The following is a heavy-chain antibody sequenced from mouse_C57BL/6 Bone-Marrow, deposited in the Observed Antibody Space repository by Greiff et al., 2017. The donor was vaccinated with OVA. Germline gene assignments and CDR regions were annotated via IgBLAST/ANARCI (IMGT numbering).Heavy chain of an antibody. J-gene: IGHJ2*01. CDR1: GYTFTDYN. CDR3: ARESYYYGSSWD. CDR2: INPNNGGT. Sequence: EVKLQQSGPELVKPGASVKMSCKASGYTFTDYNMHWVKQSHGKSLEWIGYINPNNGGTSYNQKFKGKATLTVNKSSSTAYMELRSLTSEDSAVYYCARESYYYGSSWDWGQGTTLTVSS. V-gene: IGHV1-22*01. D-gene: IGHD1-1*01.